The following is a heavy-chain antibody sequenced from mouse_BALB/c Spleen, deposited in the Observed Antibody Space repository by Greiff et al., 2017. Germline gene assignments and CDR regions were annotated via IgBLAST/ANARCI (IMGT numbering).Heavy chain of an antibody. D-gene: IGHD1-1*02. CDR3: ARDGSYYFDY. V-gene: IGHV5-6-3*01. CDR2: INSNGGST. CDR1: GFTFSSYG. Sequence: DVKLQESGGGLVQPGGSLKLSCAASGFTFSSYGMSWVRQTPDKRLELVATINSNGGSTYYPDSVKGRFTISRDNAKNTLYLQMSSLKSEDTAMYYCARDGSYYFDYWGQGTTLTVSS. J-gene: IGHJ2*01.